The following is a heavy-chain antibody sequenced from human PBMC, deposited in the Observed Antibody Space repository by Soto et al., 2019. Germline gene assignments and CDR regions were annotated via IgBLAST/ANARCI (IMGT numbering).Heavy chain of an antibody. CDR1: GGSFSGYY. D-gene: IGHD3-3*01. CDR3: ARSKRPFFSSYVGVVIFPFDI. J-gene: IGHJ3*02. CDR2: INHSGST. V-gene: IGHV4-34*01. Sequence: QVQLQQWGAGLLKPSETLSLTCAVYGGSFSGYYWSWIRQPPGKGLEWIGEINHSGSTNYNPSLKSRVTISVDTSKNPFSLRLSSVTAADTAVYYCARSKRPFFSSYVGVVIFPFDIWGQGTMVTVSS.